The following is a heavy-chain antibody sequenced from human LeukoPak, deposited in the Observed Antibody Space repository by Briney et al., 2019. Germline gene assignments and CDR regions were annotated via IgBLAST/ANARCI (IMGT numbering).Heavy chain of an antibody. D-gene: IGHD1-26*01. CDR3: ARVRHSGYFDY. Sequence: SQTLSLTCTVSGGSISSGGYYWSWIRQHPGKGLEWIGYIYYSGSTYYNPSLRSRVTISVDTSKNQFSLKLSSVTAADTAVYYCARVRHSGYFDYWGQGTLVTVSS. CDR2: IYYSGST. J-gene: IGHJ4*02. CDR1: GGSISSGGYY. V-gene: IGHV4-31*03.